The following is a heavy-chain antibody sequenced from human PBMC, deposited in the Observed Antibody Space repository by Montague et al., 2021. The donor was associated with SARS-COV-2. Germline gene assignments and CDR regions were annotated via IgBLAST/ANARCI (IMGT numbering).Heavy chain of an antibody. V-gene: IGHV4-34*01. Sequence: SETLSLTCAVYGGSFGDDHWSWIRQPPGKGLEWIGNISQSGRTNXXPSLKSRVTISVDTSKNQFSLKLTSVTAADTGLYFCARGHLSVSMIVVVFTSASYYCDYWGQGAQVTVSS. CDR1: GGSFGDDH. J-gene: IGHJ4*02. CDR2: ISQSGRT. CDR3: ARGHLSVSMIVVVFTSASYYCDY. D-gene: IGHD3-22*01.